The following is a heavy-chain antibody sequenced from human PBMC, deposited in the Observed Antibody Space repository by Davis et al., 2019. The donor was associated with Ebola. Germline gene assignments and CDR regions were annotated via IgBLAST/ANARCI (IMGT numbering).Heavy chain of an antibody. V-gene: IGHV1-69*13. D-gene: IGHD2-21*02. J-gene: IGHJ5*02. CDR1: RDIFSPHT. CDR2: IIPVYGAS. Sequence: SVKVSCKASRDIFSPHTLNWVRQAPGQGLEWMGGIIPVYGASYYAQTYKDRLTITADLSTGTVYLELSSLTSEDTAIYFCARNDSVSKWFDPWGQGTPVTVSS. CDR3: ARNDSVSKWFDP.